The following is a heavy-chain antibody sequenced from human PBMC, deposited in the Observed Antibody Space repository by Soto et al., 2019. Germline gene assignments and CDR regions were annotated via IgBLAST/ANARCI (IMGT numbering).Heavy chain of an antibody. CDR3: ARDSGFRGGTDY. D-gene: IGHD2-15*01. CDR1: GFTFSSYS. J-gene: IGHJ4*02. CDR2: ISSSSSYI. Sequence: EVQLVESGGGLVKPGGSLRLSCAASGFTFSSYSMNWVRQAPGKGLEWVSSISSSSSYIYYADSVKGRLTISRDNAKNSLYLQMNSLRAEDTAVYYCARDSGFRGGTDYWGQGTLVTVSS. V-gene: IGHV3-21*01.